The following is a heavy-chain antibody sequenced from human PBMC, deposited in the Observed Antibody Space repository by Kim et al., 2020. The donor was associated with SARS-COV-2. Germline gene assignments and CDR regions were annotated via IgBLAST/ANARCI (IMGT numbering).Heavy chain of an antibody. CDR1: GYSFTSYW. CDR3: ARWGGGSGPLDYYYYGMDV. Sequence: GESLKISCKGSGYSFTSYWISWVRQMPGKGLEWMGRIDPSDSYTNYSPSFQGHVTISADKSISTAYLQWSSLKASDTAMYYCARWGGGSGPLDYYYYGMDVWGQGTTVTVSS. J-gene: IGHJ6*02. CDR2: IDPSDSYT. D-gene: IGHD3-10*01. V-gene: IGHV5-10-1*01.